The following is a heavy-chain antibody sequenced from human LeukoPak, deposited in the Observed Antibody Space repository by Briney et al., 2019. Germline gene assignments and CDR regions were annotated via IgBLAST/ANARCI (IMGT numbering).Heavy chain of an antibody. CDR1: GGSISSYY. J-gene: IGHJ5*02. CDR2: IYTSGST. CDR3: ARDGGYCSGGSCYSLSSFWFDP. V-gene: IGHV4-4*07. Sequence: PSETLSLTCTVSGGSISSYYWSWIRQPAGKGLEWIARIYTSGSTHYNPSLKSRVTMSVDTSKNQFSLKLSSVTAADTAVYYCARDGGYCSGGSCYSLSSFWFDPWGQGTLVTVSS. D-gene: IGHD2-15*01.